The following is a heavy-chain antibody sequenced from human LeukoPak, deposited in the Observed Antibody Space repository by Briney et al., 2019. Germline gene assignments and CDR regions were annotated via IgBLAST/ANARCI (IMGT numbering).Heavy chain of an antibody. CDR1: GGSISRYY. V-gene: IGHV4-59*01. D-gene: IGHD3-22*01. CDR2: IYYSGST. J-gene: IGHJ6*02. CDR3: ARDNGGYYDSGPGYHYGMDV. Sequence: PSETLSLTCTVSGGSISRYYWSWIRQPPGKGLEWIGYIYYSGSTNFNPSLKSRVTISVDTSKNQFSLKLSSVTAADTAVYSCARDNGGYYDSGPGYHYGMDVWGQGTTVTVSS.